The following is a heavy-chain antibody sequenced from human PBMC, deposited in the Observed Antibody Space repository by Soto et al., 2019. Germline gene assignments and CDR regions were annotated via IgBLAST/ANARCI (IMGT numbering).Heavy chain of an antibody. CDR1: GGSFSGYY. J-gene: IGHJ4*02. V-gene: IGHV4-34*01. CDR3: ARGRVGHIVVVTANHYFDY. Sequence: QVQLQQWGAGLLKPSETLSLTCAVYGGSFSGYYWSWIRQPPGKGLEWIGEINHSGSTNYNPSLKSRVTISVDTSKNQFSLKLSSVTAADTAVYYCARGRVGHIVVVTANHYFDYWGQGPLVTVSS. CDR2: INHSGST. D-gene: IGHD2-21*02.